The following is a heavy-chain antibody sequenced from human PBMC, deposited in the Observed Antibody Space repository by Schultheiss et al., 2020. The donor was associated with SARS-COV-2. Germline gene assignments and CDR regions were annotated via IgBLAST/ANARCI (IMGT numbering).Heavy chain of an antibody. CDR2: IKSKTDGGTT. J-gene: IGHJ4*02. Sequence: GGSLRLSCAASGFTFSSYSMNWVRQAPGKGLEWVGRIKSKTDGGTTDYAAPVKGRFTISRDDSKNTLYLQMNSLKTEDTAVYYCTTLRYCGGDCYKAIWGQGTLVTVSS. V-gene: IGHV3-15*07. CDR3: TTLRYCGGDCYKAI. D-gene: IGHD2-21*02. CDR1: GFTFSSYS.